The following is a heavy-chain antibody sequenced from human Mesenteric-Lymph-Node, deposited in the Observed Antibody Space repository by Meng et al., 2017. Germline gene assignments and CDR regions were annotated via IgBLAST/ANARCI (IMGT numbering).Heavy chain of an antibody. CDR2: IYYSGST. CDR3: ARVGWRQWSFDL. CDR1: GGSTSSGDYY. Sequence: VELKALGHGLGQRSQNLSRPCTVSGGSTSSGDYYWSWIRQPPGKGLELIGHIYYSGSTSYNPSLKSRVTISVDTSNNQFSLKLSSVTAADTAVYYCARVGWRQWSFDLWGRGTLVTVSS. J-gene: IGHJ2*01. V-gene: IGHV4-30-4*01. D-gene: IGHD5-18*01.